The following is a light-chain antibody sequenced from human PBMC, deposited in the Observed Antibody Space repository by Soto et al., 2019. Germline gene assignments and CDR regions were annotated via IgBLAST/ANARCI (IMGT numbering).Light chain of an antibody. V-gene: IGKV1-5*03. CDR2: KAS. CDR3: QQYSTYPWK. CDR1: QTISTL. Sequence: DIQMTQSPSTLSASVGDRVTITCRASQTISTLLAWYQQRPGKAPNLLIYKASSFESGVPSRFSGSGSGTEFTLTISSLQPDDFATYFCQQYSTYPWKFCQGTKVEVK. J-gene: IGKJ1*01.